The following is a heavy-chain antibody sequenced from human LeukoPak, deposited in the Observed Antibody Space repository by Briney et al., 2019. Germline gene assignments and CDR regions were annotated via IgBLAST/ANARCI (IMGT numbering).Heavy chain of an antibody. J-gene: IGHJ3*02. CDR2: ISTSGGTT. CDR3: AKGSGGSGSSVPFEM. D-gene: IGHD5-12*01. Sequence: GGSLRLSCAASGFTFSSYGMSWVRQAPGKGLEWVSIISTSGGTTHYADSVKGRFTISRDNSKSTLFLQMNSLRAEDTALYYCAKGSGGSGSSVPFEMWGQGTMVTVSS. V-gene: IGHV3-23*01. CDR1: GFTFSSYG.